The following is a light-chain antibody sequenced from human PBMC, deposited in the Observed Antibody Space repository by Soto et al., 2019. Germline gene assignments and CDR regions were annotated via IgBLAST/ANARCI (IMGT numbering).Light chain of an antibody. CDR3: QQRSTSPPA. J-gene: IGKJ2*01. Sequence: EIVLTQSPGTLSLSPGERATLSCRASQSVSSSYLAWYQQKPGQAPRLLIYGASSRSTGIPDRFSGSGSGPDFTLTISRLEPEDFAIYYCQQRSTSPPAFVQGTKLEIK. CDR1: QSVSSSY. CDR2: GAS. V-gene: IGKV3D-20*02.